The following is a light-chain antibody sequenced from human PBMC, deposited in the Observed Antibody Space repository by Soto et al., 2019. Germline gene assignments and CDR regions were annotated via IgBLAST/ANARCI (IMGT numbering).Light chain of an antibody. V-gene: IGKV3-20*01. CDR1: QRVDDSH. CDR3: QQYRMSPNT. J-gene: IGKJ5*01. Sequence: EIVLTQSPDTLSLSPGDRGTLSCRASQRVDDSHLAWYQLRNGQAPRLLIYGASTRATGIPDRFSGSGSGTDFTLTIRGLKPEDFAVYYCQQYRMSPNTFGQGTRLEIK. CDR2: GAS.